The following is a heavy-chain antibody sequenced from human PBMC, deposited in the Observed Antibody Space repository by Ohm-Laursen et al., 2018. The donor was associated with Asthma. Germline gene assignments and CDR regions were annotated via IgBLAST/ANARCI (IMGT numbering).Heavy chain of an antibody. V-gene: IGHV3-48*02. CDR3: ARGYYYDSRASYYFDY. D-gene: IGHD3-22*01. J-gene: IGHJ4*02. CDR1: GFTFSSYS. Sequence: SLRLSCAAPGFTFSSYSMNWVRQAPGKGLEWVSYISSSSTIYYADSVKGRFTISRDNAKNSLYLQMNGLRDDDTAVYYCARGYYYDSRASYYFDYWGQGTLVTVSS. CDR2: ISSSSTI.